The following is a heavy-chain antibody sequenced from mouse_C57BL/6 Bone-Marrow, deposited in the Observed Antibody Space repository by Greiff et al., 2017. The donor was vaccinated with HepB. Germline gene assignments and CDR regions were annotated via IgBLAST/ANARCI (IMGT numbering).Heavy chain of an antibody. D-gene: IGHD2-4*01. CDR2: ISSGGSYT. J-gene: IGHJ3*01. CDR1: GFTFSSYG. CDR3: ARHDDYGWFAY. V-gene: IGHV5-6*01. Sequence: EVQGVESGGELVKPGGSLKLSCAASGFTFSSYGMSWVRQTPDKRLEWVATISSGGSYTYYPDSVKGRFTISRDNAKNTLDLQMSSLKSEDTAVYYCARHDDYGWFAYWGQGTLVTVSA.